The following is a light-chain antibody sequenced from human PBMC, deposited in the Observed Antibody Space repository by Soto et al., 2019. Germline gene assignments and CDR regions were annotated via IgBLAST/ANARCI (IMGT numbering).Light chain of an antibody. CDR2: GAS. V-gene: IGKV3-20*01. CDR3: QQYGSSPT. Sequence: EIVLTQSPGTPSLSPGGRATLSCRASQSVSSSYLAWYQQKPGQAPRLLIYGASSRATGIPDRFSGSGSGTDFTLTISRLEPEDFAVYYCQQYGSSPTFGGGTKVEIK. CDR1: QSVSSSY. J-gene: IGKJ4*01.